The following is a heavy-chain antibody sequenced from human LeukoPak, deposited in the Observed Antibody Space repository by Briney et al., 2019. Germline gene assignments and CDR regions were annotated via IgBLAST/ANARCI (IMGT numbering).Heavy chain of an antibody. J-gene: IGHJ4*02. CDR3: ARPPRAYLWSGYCEY. Sequence: GGSLRLSCAASGFTFSSYWRSWVGQAPAKGLEWVANIKQHESGKNYVNSVKGRFTISRDNAKNSLSLQINSLTDEDTAVYYCARPPRAYLWSGYCEYWGQGTRVTVSS. CDR2: IKQHESGK. D-gene: IGHD3-3*01. V-gene: IGHV3-7*01. CDR1: GFTFSSYW.